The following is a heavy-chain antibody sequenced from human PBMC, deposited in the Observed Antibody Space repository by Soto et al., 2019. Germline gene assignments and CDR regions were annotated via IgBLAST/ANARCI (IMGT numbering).Heavy chain of an antibody. V-gene: IGHV4-61*08. Sequence: PSETLSLTCTVSGGSISSGGYYWSWIRQHPGKGLEWIGYIYYSGSTNYNLSLKSRVTISVDTSKNQFSLKLSSVTAADTAVYYCAAHNSSGYAPEYFQHWGQGTLVTVSS. CDR3: AAHNSSGYAPEYFQH. CDR1: GGSISSGGYY. D-gene: IGHD3-22*01. CDR2: IYYSGST. J-gene: IGHJ1*01.